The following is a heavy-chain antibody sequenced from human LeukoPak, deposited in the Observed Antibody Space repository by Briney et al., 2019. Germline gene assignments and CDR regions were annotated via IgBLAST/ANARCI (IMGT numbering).Heavy chain of an antibody. D-gene: IGHD2-8*01. Sequence: SETLSLTCTVSGGSISSSSYYWGWIRQPPGKGLEWIGSIYYSGSTNYNPSLKSRVTISVDTSKNQFSLKLSSVTAADTAVYYCASDTGAEYCTNGVCYTGPGYYFDYWGQGTLVTVSS. CDR2: IYYSGST. V-gene: IGHV4-39*07. CDR1: GGSISSSSYY. CDR3: ASDTGAEYCTNGVCYTGPGYYFDY. J-gene: IGHJ4*02.